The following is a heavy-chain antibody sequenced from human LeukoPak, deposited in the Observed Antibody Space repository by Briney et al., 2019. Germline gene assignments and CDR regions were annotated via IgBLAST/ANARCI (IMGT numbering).Heavy chain of an antibody. CDR2: IIPIFGTA. J-gene: IGHJ1*01. CDR3: ALPDILLGPKAEYFQH. Sequence: ASVKVSCKASGGTFSSYAISWVRQAPGQGLEWMGGIIPIFGTANYAQKFQGRVTITADESTSTAYMELSSLRSEDTAVYYCALPDILLGPKAEYFQHWGQGTLVTVSS. D-gene: IGHD2-2*01. V-gene: IGHV1-69*13. CDR1: GGTFSSYA.